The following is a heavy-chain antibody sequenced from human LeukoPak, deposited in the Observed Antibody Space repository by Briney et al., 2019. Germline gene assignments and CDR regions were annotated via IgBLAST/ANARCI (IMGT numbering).Heavy chain of an antibody. CDR1: GASISGYY. J-gene: IGHJ5*02. Sequence: TSETLSLTCTVSGASISGYYWTWIRQPAGKGLEWIGRIHSSGITNYNPSLKSRVTMSIDTSKNQFSLKVTSVIAADTAVYYCARGIRKLGGSYSNWFDPWGQGTLVTVSS. CDR3: ARGIRKLGGSYSNWFDP. V-gene: IGHV4-4*07. CDR2: IHSSGIT. D-gene: IGHD1-26*01.